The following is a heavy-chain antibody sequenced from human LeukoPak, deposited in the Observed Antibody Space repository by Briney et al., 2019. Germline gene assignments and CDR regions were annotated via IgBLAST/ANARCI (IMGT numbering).Heavy chain of an antibody. CDR3: ATSGGFVLPNAITGNWYMDV. CDR1: GFTFIDYS. D-gene: IGHD2-2*01. V-gene: IGHV3-21*01. CDR2: ITSAGGYT. Sequence: PGGSLRLSCGASGFTFIDYSMNWVRQAPGKGLAWVASITSAGGYTYYADSVKGRFTISRDNAQNSLFLQMNSLRAEDTAVYFCATSGGFVLPNAITGNWYMDVWGRGTSVTVSS. J-gene: IGHJ6*03.